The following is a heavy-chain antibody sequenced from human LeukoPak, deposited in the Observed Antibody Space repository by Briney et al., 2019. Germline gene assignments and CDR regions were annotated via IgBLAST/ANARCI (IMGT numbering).Heavy chain of an antibody. CDR2: VFFTGNT. CDR1: GGSMSGAY. D-gene: IGHD1-26*01. CDR3: ARDSLGAPFDY. Sequence: PSETLSLTCTVSGGSMSGAYWSWIRQPPGKGLEWIGYVFFTGNTNYNPSLGSRLTISVDTSRSQFSLKLNSVTAADTAVYYCARDSLGAPFDYWGQGTLVTVSS. V-gene: IGHV4-59*08. J-gene: IGHJ4*02.